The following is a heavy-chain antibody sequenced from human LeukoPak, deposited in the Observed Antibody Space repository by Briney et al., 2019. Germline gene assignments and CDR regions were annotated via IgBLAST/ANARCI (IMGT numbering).Heavy chain of an antibody. V-gene: IGHV3-72*01. Sequence: MDWVRQAPGKGLEWVGRTRNKANRYTTEYAASVKVRFTISRDDSKSIAYLQMNSLKTEDTAVYYCTREGDSREFDYWGQGTLVTVSS. CDR2: TRNKANRYTT. D-gene: IGHD3-22*01. J-gene: IGHJ4*02. CDR3: TREGDSREFDY.